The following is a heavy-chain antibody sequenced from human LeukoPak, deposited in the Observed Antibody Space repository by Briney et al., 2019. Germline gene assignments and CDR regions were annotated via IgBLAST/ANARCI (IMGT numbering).Heavy chain of an antibody. J-gene: IGHJ4*02. CDR1: GFTFDDYA. V-gene: IGHV3-9*01. D-gene: IGHD2-2*01. Sequence: GGSLRLSCAASGFTFDDYAMHWVRQAPGKGLEWVSGISWNSGSIGYADSVKGRLTISRDNAKNSLYLQMNSLRAEDTALYYCAKDIGYCSSTSCYALMNWGQGTLVTVSS. CDR2: ISWNSGSI. CDR3: AKDIGYCSSTSCYALMN.